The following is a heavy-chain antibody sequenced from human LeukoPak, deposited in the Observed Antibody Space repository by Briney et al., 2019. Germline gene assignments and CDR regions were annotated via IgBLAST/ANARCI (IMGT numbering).Heavy chain of an antibody. J-gene: IGHJ3*02. V-gene: IGHV1-18*04. CDR1: GYTFTSYG. CDR2: ISAYNGNT. Sequence: ASVKVSCKASGYTFTSYGISWVRQAPGQGLEWMGWISAYNGNTNYAQKLQGRVTMTTDTSTSTAYMEPRSLRSDDTAVYYCARDPSFVLLWFGELSSPDAFDIWGQGTMVTVSS. CDR3: ARDPSFVLLWFGELSSPDAFDI. D-gene: IGHD3-10*01.